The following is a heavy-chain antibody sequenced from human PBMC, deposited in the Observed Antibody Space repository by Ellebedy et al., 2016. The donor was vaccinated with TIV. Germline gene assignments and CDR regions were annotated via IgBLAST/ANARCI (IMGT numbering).Heavy chain of an antibody. CDR3: ARVYGCGGACYATDGKSPYFDY. CDR1: GYSISGGYY. J-gene: IGHJ4*02. CDR2: IHTSGTT. D-gene: IGHD2-21*02. Sequence: MPSETLSLTCSVFGYSISGGYYWAWIRQPPGKGLEWIGSIHTSGTTYYNPSLKSRVTTSMDTSKNQFSLSLSSVTAADTAIYYCARVYGCGGACYATDGKSPYFDYWGQGTLVTVSS. V-gene: IGHV4-38-2*02.